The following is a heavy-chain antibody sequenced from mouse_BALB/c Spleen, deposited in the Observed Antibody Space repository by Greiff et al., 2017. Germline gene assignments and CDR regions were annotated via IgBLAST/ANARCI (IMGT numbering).Heavy chain of an antibody. J-gene: IGHJ4*01. Sequence: QVQLKQSGAELARPGASVKLSCKASGYTFTSYWMQWVKQRPGQGLEWIGAIYPGDGDTRYTQKFKGKATLTADKSSSTAYMQLSSLASEDSAVYYCARNYYYGSPYYYAMDYWGQGTSVTVSS. CDR2: IYPGDGDT. CDR1: GYTFTSYW. D-gene: IGHD1-1*01. V-gene: IGHV1-87*01. CDR3: ARNYYYGSPYYYAMDY.